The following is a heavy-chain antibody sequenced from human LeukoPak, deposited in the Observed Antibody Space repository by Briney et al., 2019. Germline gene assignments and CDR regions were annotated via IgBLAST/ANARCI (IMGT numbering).Heavy chain of an antibody. J-gene: IGHJ4*02. CDR1: GFTFSSYG. CDR3: ARTTDWGNYFDY. Sequence: PGGSLRLSCAASGFTFSSYGMHWVRQAPGKGLEWVAFIRYDGSNKYYADSVKGRFTISRDNSKNTLYLQMNSLRAEDTAVYYCARTTDWGNYFDYWGLGTLVTVSS. V-gene: IGHV3-30*02. CDR2: IRYDGSNK. D-gene: IGHD1-1*01.